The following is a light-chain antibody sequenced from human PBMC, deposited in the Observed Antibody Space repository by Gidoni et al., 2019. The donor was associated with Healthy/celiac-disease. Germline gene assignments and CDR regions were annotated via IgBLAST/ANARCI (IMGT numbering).Light chain of an antibody. V-gene: IGKV1-8*01. CDR1: QSISRY. Sequence: AIRMIPSPSSSSAPPRDRVSITCRASQSISRYLAWYQQKPGKAPKLLIYAASTLQSGVPSRFSGSGSGTDFTLTISCLQSEDFATYYCQQYYSYPYTFGQGTKPEIK. J-gene: IGKJ2*01. CDR3: QQYYSYPYT. CDR2: AAS.